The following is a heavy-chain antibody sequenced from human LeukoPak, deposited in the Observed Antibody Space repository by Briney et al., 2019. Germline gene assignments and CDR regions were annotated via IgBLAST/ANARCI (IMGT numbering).Heavy chain of an antibody. CDR3: ARLPDYGDYVGYFDY. V-gene: IGHV5-51*01. D-gene: IGHD4-17*01. Sequence: GESLKISCKGSGCSFTSYWIGWVRQMPGKGLEWMGIIYPGDSDTRYSPSFQGQVTISADKSISTAYLQWSSLKASDTAMYYCARLPDYGDYVGYFDYWGQGTLVTVSS. J-gene: IGHJ4*02. CDR1: GCSFTSYW. CDR2: IYPGDSDT.